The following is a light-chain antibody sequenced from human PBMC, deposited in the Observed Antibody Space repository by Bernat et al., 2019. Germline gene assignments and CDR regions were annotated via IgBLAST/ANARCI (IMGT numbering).Light chain of an antibody. Sequence: EIVLTQSPATLSLSPGERATLSCRASQSISNYLAWYQQKPGQAPRLLIYDASNRATGIPARFSVSGSGTDFTLTISSLEPEDFAVYYCQQRSHWVTFGQGTRLEIK. CDR3: QQRSHWVT. V-gene: IGKV3-11*01. J-gene: IGKJ5*01. CDR1: QSISNY. CDR2: DAS.